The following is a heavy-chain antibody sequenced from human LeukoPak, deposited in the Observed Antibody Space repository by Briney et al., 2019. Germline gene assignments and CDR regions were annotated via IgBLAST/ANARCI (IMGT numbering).Heavy chain of an antibody. D-gene: IGHD3-22*01. J-gene: IGHJ6*02. CDR3: ARGYYYDSSGYPLDYYYYGMDV. CDR2: ISYDGSNK. CDR1: GFTFSSYA. Sequence: PGGSLRLSCAASGFTFSSYAMHWVRQAPGKGLEWVAVISYDGSNKYYADSVKGRFTISRDNSKNTLYLQMNSMRAEHTAVYYSARGYYYDSSGYPLDYYYYGMDVWGQGTTVTVSS. V-gene: IGHV3-30-3*01.